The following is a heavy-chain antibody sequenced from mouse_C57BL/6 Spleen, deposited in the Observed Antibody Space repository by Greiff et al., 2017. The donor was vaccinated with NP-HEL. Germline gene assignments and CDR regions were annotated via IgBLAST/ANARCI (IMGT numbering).Heavy chain of an antibody. D-gene: IGHD1-1*01. CDR1: GYTFTDYY. CDR2: INPYNGGT. Sequence: EVQLQQSGPVLVKPGASVKMSCKASGYTFTDYYMNWVKQSHGKSLEWIGVINPYNGGTSYNQKFKGKATLTVDKSSSTAYMELNSLTSEDSAVYYCARSYYGSSYCAMDYWGQGTSVTVSS. CDR3: ARSYYGSSYCAMDY. V-gene: IGHV1-19*01. J-gene: IGHJ4*01.